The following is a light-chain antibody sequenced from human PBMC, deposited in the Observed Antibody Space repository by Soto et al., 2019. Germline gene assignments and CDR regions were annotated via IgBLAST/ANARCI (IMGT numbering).Light chain of an antibody. V-gene: IGKV3-11*01. CDR3: QQRSNWPWT. CDR2: DAS. Sequence: EIVLTQSPATLSLSPGERATLSCRASQSVSSYLAWYQQKPGQAPRLLIYDASNRATGIPARFSGSGSGTDFTLTISSREPEHFAVYYCQQRSNWPWTFGQGTKVEIK. CDR1: QSVSSY. J-gene: IGKJ1*01.